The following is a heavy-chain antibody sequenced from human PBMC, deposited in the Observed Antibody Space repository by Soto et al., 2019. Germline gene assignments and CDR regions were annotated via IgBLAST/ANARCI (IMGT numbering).Heavy chain of an antibody. J-gene: IGHJ6*02. CDR3: ARENIVVESGVIRNDYGMDV. Sequence: QEQLVQSGAEVQKPGASVKVSCKASGNTFTRYYFHWVRQDPGQGLEWMGIINPSGGSKTYAQKFQGRVTMNRDRSASTVYSDLRSQRFEDTAVDYCARENIVVESGVIRNDYGMDVWCQGTTVTVSS. CDR1: GNTFTRYY. CDR2: INPSGGSK. V-gene: IGHV1-46*01. D-gene: IGHD2-2*01.